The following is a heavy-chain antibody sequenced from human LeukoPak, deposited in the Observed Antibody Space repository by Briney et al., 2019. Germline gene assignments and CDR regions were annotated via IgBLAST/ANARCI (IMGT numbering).Heavy chain of an antibody. CDR1: GYTFIDYY. D-gene: IGHD2/OR15-2a*01. V-gene: IGHV1-2*02. Sequence: ASVKVSCKASGYTFIDYYIHWVRQAPGQGLEWMEWINPNNGGTNYAQKFQGRVTMTRDTSISTAYMELSRLTSDDTAVYYCARDPKIVHVAVNWFDPWGQGTLVTVSS. CDR3: ARDPKIVHVAVNWFDP. J-gene: IGHJ5*02. CDR2: INPNNGGT.